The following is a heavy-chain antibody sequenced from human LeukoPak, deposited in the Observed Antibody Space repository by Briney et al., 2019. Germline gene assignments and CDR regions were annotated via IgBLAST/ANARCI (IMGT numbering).Heavy chain of an antibody. CDR1: GFTFTSSA. V-gene: IGHV1-58*02. Sequence: SVKVSCKASGFTFTSSAMQWVRQARGRLLEWIGWILVGSGNTNYAQKFQERVTITRDMSTSTAYMELSSLRSEDTAVYYCAAVLGRDVDTAMVDDYWGQGTLVTVSS. CDR3: AAVLGRDVDTAMVDDY. D-gene: IGHD5-18*01. CDR2: ILVGSGNT. J-gene: IGHJ4*02.